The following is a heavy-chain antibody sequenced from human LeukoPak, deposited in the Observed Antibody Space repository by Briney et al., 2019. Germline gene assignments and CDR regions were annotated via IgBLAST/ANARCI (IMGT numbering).Heavy chain of an antibody. CDR3: ARDGSYVVDY. D-gene: IGHD2-15*01. J-gene: IGHJ4*02. CDR2: ISRSSGII. Sequence: GGSLRLSCAASGFTFSSYWMSWVRQAPGKGLEWVSYISRSSGIIYYADSVKGRFSSSRDNAKNSLSLQMNSLRAEDTAVYYCARDGSYVVDYWGQGTLVTVSS. CDR1: GFTFSSYW. V-gene: IGHV3-48*04.